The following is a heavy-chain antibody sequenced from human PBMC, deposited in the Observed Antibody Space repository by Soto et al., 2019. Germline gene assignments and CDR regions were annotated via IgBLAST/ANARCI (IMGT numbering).Heavy chain of an antibody. J-gene: IGHJ5*01. V-gene: IGHV3-30*03. D-gene: IGHD3-3*01. CDR1: TLTVSLYG. CDR3: ARDIWSGNYKWFHS. CDR2: ISNDGGTQ. Sequence: GGSLRLSCAASTLTVSLYGIQWVRQAPGKGLDWVAFISNDGGTQYYADSVKGRFSISRDNSMNTVDLDMNSLRAEDTAIYYCARDIWSGNYKWFHSWGQGTLVT.